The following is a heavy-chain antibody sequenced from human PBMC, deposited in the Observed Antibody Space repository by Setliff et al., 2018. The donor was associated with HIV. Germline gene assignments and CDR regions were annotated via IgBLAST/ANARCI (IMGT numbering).Heavy chain of an antibody. J-gene: IGHJ4*02. CDR3: AREGGGGAFDY. Sequence: GASVKVSCKISGYTLTEVSMHWVRQAPGQGLEWMGWINPNSGGTNYAQKFQGRVTMTRDTSISTAYMELSRLRSDDTAVYYCAREGGGGAFDYWGQGTLVTVSS. CDR1: GYTLTEVS. D-gene: IGHD2-21*01. V-gene: IGHV1-2*02. CDR2: INPNSGGT.